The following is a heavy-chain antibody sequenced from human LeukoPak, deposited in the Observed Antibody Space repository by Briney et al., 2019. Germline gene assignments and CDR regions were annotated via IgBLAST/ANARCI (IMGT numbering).Heavy chain of an antibody. V-gene: IGHV3-74*01. CDR3: ARAGEDYYDFWSGYHPLNF. CDR2: INSDGSGT. Sequence: PGGSLRLSCAASRFTFSRYWMHWVRQTPGKGLVCVSRINSDGSGTNYADSVKGRFTISRDNAKNTLFLQMSSLRPEDTAVYYCARAGEDYYDFWSGYHPLNFWGQGTLVTVSS. CDR1: RFTFSRYW. J-gene: IGHJ4*02. D-gene: IGHD3-3*01.